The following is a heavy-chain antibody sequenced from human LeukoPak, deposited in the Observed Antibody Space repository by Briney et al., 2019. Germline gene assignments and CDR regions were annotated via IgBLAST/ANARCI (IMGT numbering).Heavy chain of an antibody. CDR2: IYYSGST. J-gene: IGHJ4*02. V-gene: IGHV4-39*01. CDR3: ARSGDGYSYGLSYFDY. D-gene: IGHD5-18*01. CDR1: GGSINSITNY. Sequence: SETLSLTCTVSGGSINSITNYWGWIRQPPGKGLEWIGSIYYSGSTYYNPSLKSRVTISVDTSKNQFSLKLSSVTAADTAVYYCARSGDGYSYGLSYFDYWGQGTLVTVSS.